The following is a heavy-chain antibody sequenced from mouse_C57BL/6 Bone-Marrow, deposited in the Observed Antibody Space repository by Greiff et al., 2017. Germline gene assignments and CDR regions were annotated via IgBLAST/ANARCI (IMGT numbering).Heavy chain of an antibody. CDR1: GYTFTSYW. J-gene: IGHJ4*01. CDR2: IDPSDSYT. Sequence: QVQLQQPGAELVMPGASVKLSCKASGYTFTSYWMHWVKQRPGQGLEWIGEIDPSDSYTNYTQKFKGKSTLTVDKSSSTAYMQLSSLTSEDSAVYYCALLIYYYGSAWFAYWGQGTSVTVSS. CDR3: ALLIYYYGSAWFAY. V-gene: IGHV1-69*01. D-gene: IGHD1-1*01.